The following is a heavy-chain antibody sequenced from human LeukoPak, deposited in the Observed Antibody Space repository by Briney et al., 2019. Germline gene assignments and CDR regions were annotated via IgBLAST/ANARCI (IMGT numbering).Heavy chain of an antibody. D-gene: IGHD5-24*01. CDR3: ARRGRLQSGWLWHGMDV. CDR1: GYSFTSYW. Sequence: GESLKISCKGSGYSFTSYWIGWVRQMPGKGLEWMGIIYPGDSDTRYSPSFQGQVTISADKSISTAYLQWSSLKASDTAMYYCARRGRLQSGWLWHGMDVWGQGTTVSVSS. CDR2: IYPGDSDT. V-gene: IGHV5-51*01. J-gene: IGHJ6*02.